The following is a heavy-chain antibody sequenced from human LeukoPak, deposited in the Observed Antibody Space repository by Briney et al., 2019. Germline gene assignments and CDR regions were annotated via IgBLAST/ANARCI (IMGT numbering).Heavy chain of an antibody. D-gene: IGHD3-22*01. Sequence: PRGSLRLSCAASGFTFSSYGMHWVRQAPGKGLEWVAVISYDGSNKYYADSVKGRFTISRDNSKNTLYLQMNSLRAEDTAVYYCAKASSGYDHYYYGMDVWGQGTTVTVSS. CDR1: GFTFSSYG. J-gene: IGHJ6*02. V-gene: IGHV3-30*18. CDR2: ISYDGSNK. CDR3: AKASSGYDHYYYGMDV.